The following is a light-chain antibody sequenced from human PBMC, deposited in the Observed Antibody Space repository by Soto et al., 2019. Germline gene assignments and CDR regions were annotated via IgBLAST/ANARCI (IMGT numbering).Light chain of an antibody. V-gene: IGKV3-20*01. CDR1: QSVMSRY. CDR3: QQYNNWPPVT. J-gene: IGKJ1*01. Sequence: EIVLTQSPGTLSLSPGEGATLSCMASQSVMSRYIAWYQQRPGQAPRLLIYGASNRATGSPDRISGSGSGTEFTLTISRLEPEDFAVYYCQQYNNWPPVTFGQGTKVDI. CDR2: GAS.